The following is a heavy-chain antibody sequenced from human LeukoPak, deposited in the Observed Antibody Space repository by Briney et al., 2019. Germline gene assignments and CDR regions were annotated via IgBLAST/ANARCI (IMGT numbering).Heavy chain of an antibody. CDR1: GGSFSGYY. CDR3: ARDSPGVSWYDY. Sequence: SETLSLTCAVYGGSFSGYYWSWIRQPPGKGLEWIGEINHSGSTNYNPSLKSRVTISVDTSKNQFSLKLSSVTAADTAVYYCARDSPGVSWYDYWDQGTLVTVSS. V-gene: IGHV4-34*01. CDR2: INHSGST. J-gene: IGHJ4*02. D-gene: IGHD2-15*01.